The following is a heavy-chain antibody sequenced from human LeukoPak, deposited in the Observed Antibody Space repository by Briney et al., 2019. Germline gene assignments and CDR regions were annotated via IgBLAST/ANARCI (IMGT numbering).Heavy chain of an antibody. J-gene: IGHJ5*02. V-gene: IGHV3-23*01. CDR2: ISGSGGST. CDR3: AKDVVVTALGWFDP. CDR1: GFTFSSYA. Sequence: GGSLRLSCAASGFTFSSYAMSWVRQAPGKGLEWVSAISGSGGSTYYADSVKGRFTISRNNCKNTLYLQMNSLRAEDTAVYYCAKDVVVTALGWFDPWGQGTLVTVSS. D-gene: IGHD2-21*02.